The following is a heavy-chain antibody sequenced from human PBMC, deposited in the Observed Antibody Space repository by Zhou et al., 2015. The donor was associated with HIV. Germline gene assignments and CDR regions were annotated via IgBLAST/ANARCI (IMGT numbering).Heavy chain of an antibody. CDR2: IIPIFGTA. D-gene: IGHD2-8*01. J-gene: IGHJ4*02. V-gene: IGHV1-69*13. Sequence: QVQLVQSGAEVKKPGASVKVSCKASGYTFTSYGISWVRQAPGQGLEWMGGIIPIFGTANYAQKFQGRVTITADESTSTAYMELSSLRSEDTAVYYCARGLPYCTNGVCRQSGYMIDYWGQGTLVTVSS. CDR1: GYTFTSYG. CDR3: ARGLPYCTNGVCRQSGYMIDY.